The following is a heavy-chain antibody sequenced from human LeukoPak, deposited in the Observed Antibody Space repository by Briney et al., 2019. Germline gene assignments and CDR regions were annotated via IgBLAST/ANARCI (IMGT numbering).Heavy chain of an antibody. V-gene: IGHV3-23*01. CDR3: AKDYLLDCSGGSCYSSDY. CDR1: GFTFSSYG. D-gene: IGHD2-15*01. CDR2: ISGSGGTT. Sequence: GGSLRLSCAASGFTFSSYGMSWVRQAPGKGLEWVSAISGSGGTTYYADSVKGRFTISRDNSKNTLYLQMNSLRAEDTAVYYCAKDYLLDCSGGSCYSSDYWGQGTLVTVSS. J-gene: IGHJ4*02.